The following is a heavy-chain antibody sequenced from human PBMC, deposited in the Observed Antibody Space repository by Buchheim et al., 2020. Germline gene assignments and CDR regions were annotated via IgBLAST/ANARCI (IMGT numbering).Heavy chain of an antibody. J-gene: IGHJ1*01. CDR1: GFTFSNYA. CDR2: ISGYGVGST. V-gene: IGHV3-23*01. CDR3: AKDKSGGVTRIAEYFQH. D-gene: IGHD2-21*02. Sequence: EMQLLESGGGLVQPGGSLRLSCAASGFTFSNYAMSWVRQAPGKGLEWVSAISGYGVGSTYYADSVKGRFTISRDNSKSTLYLQMNSLRAEDTAVYYCAKDKSGGVTRIAEYFQHWGQGTL.